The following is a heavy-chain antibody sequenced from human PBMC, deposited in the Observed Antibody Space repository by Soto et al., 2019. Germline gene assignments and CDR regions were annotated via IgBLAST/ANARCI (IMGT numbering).Heavy chain of an antibody. Sequence: QVQLVESGGGVVQPGRSLRLSCAASGFTFSSYCMHWVRQAPGKGLEWVAVIWYDGSNKYYADSVKGRFTISRDNSKNTLYLQMNSLRAEDTAVYYCARVRSGWSFDYWGQGTLVTVSS. D-gene: IGHD6-19*01. CDR1: GFTFSSYC. CDR2: IWYDGSNK. J-gene: IGHJ4*02. CDR3: ARVRSGWSFDY. V-gene: IGHV3-33*01.